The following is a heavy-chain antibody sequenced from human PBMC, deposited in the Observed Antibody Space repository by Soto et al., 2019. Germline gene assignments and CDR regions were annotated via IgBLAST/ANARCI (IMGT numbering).Heavy chain of an antibody. Sequence: LGGSLRLSCVGSGFTFSTYSINWVRQAPGKGLEWVSSISSRSDIYYADSVKGRFTISRDNAKNSVSLQMNSLRAEDTAVYYCAREYTAWPLAYGLDVWGQGTTVTVSS. CDR3: AREYTAWPLAYGLDV. CDR1: GFTFSTYS. V-gene: IGHV3-21*01. CDR2: ISSRSDI. J-gene: IGHJ6*02. D-gene: IGHD2-2*02.